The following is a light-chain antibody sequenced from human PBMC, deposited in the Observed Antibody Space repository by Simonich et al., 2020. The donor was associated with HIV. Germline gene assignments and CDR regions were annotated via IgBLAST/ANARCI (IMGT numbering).Light chain of an antibody. CDR3: QQYGSSPFT. J-gene: IGKJ3*01. CDR1: QSVSSSY. V-gene: IGKV3-20*01. Sequence: EILMTQSPATLSVSPGEKTTLSCRASQSVSSSYLSWYQQKPGQAPRLLIYGASRSATGIPDRFSGSGSGTDFTLTISRLEPEDFAVYYCQQYGSSPFTFGPGTKVDIK. CDR2: GAS.